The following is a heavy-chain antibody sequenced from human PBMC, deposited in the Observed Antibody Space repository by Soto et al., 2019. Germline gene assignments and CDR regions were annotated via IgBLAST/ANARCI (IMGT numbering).Heavy chain of an antibody. J-gene: IGHJ5*02. V-gene: IGHV3-23*01. Sequence: EVQLLESGGGLVQPGGSLRLSCAASGFTCSSYAMSWVRQAPGKGLEWVSAISGSGGSTYYADSVNGRFTISRDNSKNTLYLQMNSLRAEDTAVYYCAKDRLDLPGSWFDPWGQGTLVTVSS. CDR2: ISGSGGST. D-gene: IGHD6-25*01. CDR1: GFTCSSYA. CDR3: AKDRLDLPGSWFDP.